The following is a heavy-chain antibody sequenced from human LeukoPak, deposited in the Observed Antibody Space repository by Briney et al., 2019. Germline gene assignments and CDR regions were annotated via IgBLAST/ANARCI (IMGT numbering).Heavy chain of an antibody. J-gene: IGHJ2*01. CDR3: ARGKGWLPLRYFDL. D-gene: IGHD5-24*01. CDR1: GGSFSGYY. Sequence: PSETLSLTCAVYGGSFSGYYWSWIRQPPGKGLEWIGEINHSGSTNYNPSLKSRVTISVGTSKNQFSLKLSSVTAADTAVYYCARGKGWLPLRYFDLWGRGTLVTVSS. V-gene: IGHV4-34*01. CDR2: INHSGST.